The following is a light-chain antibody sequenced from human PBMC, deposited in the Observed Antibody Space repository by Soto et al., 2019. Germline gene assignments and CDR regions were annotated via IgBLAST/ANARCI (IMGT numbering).Light chain of an antibody. CDR2: EVS. CDR3: SSYAGSNHLV. Sequence: QSALTQPPSASGSPGQSVTISCTGTSSDVGGYNYVSWYQQHPGKAPKLMIYEVSKRPSRVPDRFSGSKSGNTASLTVSGIPSEDQADYYCSSYAGSNHLVFGGGTTLTVL. V-gene: IGLV2-8*01. J-gene: IGLJ2*01. CDR1: SSDVGGYNY.